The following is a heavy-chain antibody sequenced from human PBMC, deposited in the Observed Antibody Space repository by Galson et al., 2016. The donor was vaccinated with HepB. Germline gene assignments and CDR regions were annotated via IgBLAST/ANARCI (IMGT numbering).Heavy chain of an antibody. V-gene: IGHV2-5*02. D-gene: IGHD4-17*01. CDR3: AYRDTVTGAFEI. J-gene: IGHJ3*02. CDR1: GFSFSTTGVG. Sequence: PALVKPTQTLTLTCTFSGFSFSTTGVGVAWIRQSPGKALEWLALIYWDDDKRYSPSLRSRLTIRKDTAKNEVVLTMTNMDPVDTAAYFCAYRDTVTGAFEIWGQGTMVTVSS. CDR2: IYWDDDK.